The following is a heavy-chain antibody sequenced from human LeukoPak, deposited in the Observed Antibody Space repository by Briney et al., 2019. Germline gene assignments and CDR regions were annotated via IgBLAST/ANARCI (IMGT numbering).Heavy chain of an antibody. D-gene: IGHD3-22*01. V-gene: IGHV4-61*02. Sequence: PSETLSLTCTVSGGSISSGSYYWSWIRQPAGKGLEWIGRIYTSGSTNYNPSLKSRVTISVDTSKNQFSLKLSSVTAADTAVYYCARRSPFTMIVVVIRSSGGFDYWGQGTLVTVSS. J-gene: IGHJ4*02. CDR2: IYTSGST. CDR1: GGSISSGSYY. CDR3: ARRSPFTMIVVVIRSSGGFDY.